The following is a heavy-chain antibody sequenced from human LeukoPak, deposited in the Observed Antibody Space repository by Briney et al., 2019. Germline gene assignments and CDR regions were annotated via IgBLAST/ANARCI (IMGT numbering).Heavy chain of an antibody. CDR1: GFIFSSYS. J-gene: IGHJ4*02. CDR2: ITGSGGNT. CDR3: ARDRVVTDY. D-gene: IGHD2-21*02. Sequence: QTGGSELSCAASGFIFSSYSISWVRQAPGKGLEWVSVITGSGGNTYYADSVKGRFTISRDNSKNTLYLQMNSLRAEDTAVYYCARDRVVTDYWGQGTLVTVSS. V-gene: IGHV3-23*01.